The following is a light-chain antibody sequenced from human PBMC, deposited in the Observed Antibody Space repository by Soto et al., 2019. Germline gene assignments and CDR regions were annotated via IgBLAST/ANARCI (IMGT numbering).Light chain of an antibody. Sequence: EIVLTQSPATLSLSPGQRATLSCRASQSASSYLAWYQQKPGQAPRLLIYDASNRATGIPARFSGSGSGTDFTLTISSLEPEDFAVYYCQQSTHSPLTFGGGTKVDIK. CDR2: DAS. CDR3: QQSTHSPLT. V-gene: IGKV3-11*01. J-gene: IGKJ4*01. CDR1: QSASSY.